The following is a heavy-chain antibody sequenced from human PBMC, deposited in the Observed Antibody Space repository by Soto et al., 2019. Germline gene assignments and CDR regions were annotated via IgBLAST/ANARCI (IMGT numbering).Heavy chain of an antibody. Sequence: VQLVESGGGVVQPGKSLRLSCAASGFTFSDYAMHWVRQAPGKGLKWVAVFSHGGRNIHYADSVKGRFTSSRDGSKNTVSREVTRLIAEDTAVDYCAEGLRQWLVTSDFNYWGQGALVTVSS. D-gene: IGHD6-19*01. CDR2: FSHGGRNI. J-gene: IGHJ4*02. V-gene: IGHV3-30*03. CDR3: AEGLRQWLVTSDFNY. CDR1: GFTFSDYA.